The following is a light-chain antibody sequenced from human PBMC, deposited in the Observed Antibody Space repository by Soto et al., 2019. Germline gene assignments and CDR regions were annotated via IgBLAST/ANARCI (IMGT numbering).Light chain of an antibody. CDR2: GAS. V-gene: IGKV3-15*01. CDR1: QSINSN. Sequence: EIVMTQSPATLSVSPGEGATLSCRASQSINSNLAWYQQKPGQAPRLLIYGASTRATGSPARFSGSGSGTEFTLTISSLQSEDFAVYYCQQYDDWPPKTFGQGTKVDIK. CDR3: QQYDDWPPKT. J-gene: IGKJ2*01.